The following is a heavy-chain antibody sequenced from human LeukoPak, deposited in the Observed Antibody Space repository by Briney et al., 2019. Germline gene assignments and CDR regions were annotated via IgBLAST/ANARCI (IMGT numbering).Heavy chain of an antibody. V-gene: IGHV1-46*01. CDR2: INPSGGST. CDR3: ARAYQPHSSGYPGVDY. J-gene: IGHJ4*02. D-gene: IGHD3-22*01. Sequence: ASVKVSCKASGYTFTSYYMHWVRQAPEQGLEWMGIINPSGGSTSYAQKFQGRVTMTRDTSTSTVYMELSSLRSEDTAVYYCARAYQPHSSGYPGVDYWGQGTLVTVSS. CDR1: GYTFTSYY.